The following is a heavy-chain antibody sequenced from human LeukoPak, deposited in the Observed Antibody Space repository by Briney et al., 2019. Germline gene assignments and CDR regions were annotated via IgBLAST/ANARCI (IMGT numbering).Heavy chain of an antibody. CDR2: IHYTVST. J-gene: IGHJ5*02. CDR1: GGSITGHY. CDR3: TRLHAWGAEEFDP. D-gene: IGHD3-16*01. V-gene: IGHV4-59*11. Sequence: PSETLSLTCTVSGGSITGHYWSWIRQPPGKGLEWIGYIHYTVSTNYNPSLNSRITMSVDTPTNQFSLILTSLTATPTAVHYCTRLHAWGAEEFDPWGQGAMVTVPS.